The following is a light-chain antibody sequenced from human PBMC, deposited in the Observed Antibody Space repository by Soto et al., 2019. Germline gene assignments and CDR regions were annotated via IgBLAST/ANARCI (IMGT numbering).Light chain of an antibody. CDR2: GAS. Sequence: EIVLTQSPGTLSLSPGEGATLSCRASQSVSSSYLAWYQQKPGQAPRLLIYGASSRATGIPDRVSGSGSGTDFTLTINRLEPEDFAVYYCQQYASSPWTFGQGTKVDIK. J-gene: IGKJ1*01. V-gene: IGKV3-20*01. CDR1: QSVSSSY. CDR3: QQYASSPWT.